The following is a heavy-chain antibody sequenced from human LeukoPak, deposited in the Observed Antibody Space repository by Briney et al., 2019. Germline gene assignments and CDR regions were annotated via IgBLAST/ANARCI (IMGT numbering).Heavy chain of an antibody. V-gene: IGHV1-69*04. CDR2: IIPILGIA. CDR1: GGAFSSYT. D-gene: IGHD6-13*01. CDR3: ARDTAAGSTDY. Sequence: SVKVSCKASGGAFSSYTISWVRQAPGQGLEWMGRIIPILGIANYAQKFQGRVTITADKSTSTAYMELSSLRSEDTAVNYCARDTAAGSTDYWGQGTLVTVSS. J-gene: IGHJ4*02.